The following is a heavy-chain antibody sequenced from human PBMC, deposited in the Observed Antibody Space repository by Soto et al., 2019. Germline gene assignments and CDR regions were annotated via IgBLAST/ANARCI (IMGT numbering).Heavy chain of an antibody. Sequence: SVKVSCKASGGTFSSYAISWVRQAPGQGLEWMGGIIPIFGTANYAQKFQGRVTITADESTSTAYMELSSLRSEDTAVYYCASPRTVTILSYYYGMDVWGQGTTVTVSS. D-gene: IGHD4-17*01. CDR2: IIPIFGTA. J-gene: IGHJ6*02. CDR1: GGTFSSYA. CDR3: ASPRTVTILSYYYGMDV. V-gene: IGHV1-69*13.